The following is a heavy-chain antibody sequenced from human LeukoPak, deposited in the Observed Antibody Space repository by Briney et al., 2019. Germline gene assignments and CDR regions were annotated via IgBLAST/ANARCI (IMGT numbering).Heavy chain of an antibody. CDR2: ISAYNGNT. V-gene: IGHV1-18*01. D-gene: IGHD4-23*01. CDR3: ARGWLAESTVVTPYNY. CDR1: GYTFTSYG. Sequence: ASVKVSCKASGYTFTSYGISWVRQAPGQGLEWMGWISAYNGNTNYAQKLQGRVTMTTDTSTSTAYMELRSLRSDDTAVYYCARGWLAESTVVTPYNYWGQGTLVTVSS. J-gene: IGHJ4*02.